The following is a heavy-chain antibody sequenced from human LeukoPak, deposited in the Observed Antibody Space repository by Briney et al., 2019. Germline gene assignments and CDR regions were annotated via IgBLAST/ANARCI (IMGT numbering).Heavy chain of an antibody. CDR3: ARGRYDFWSGYYKYYYYYYMDV. CDR2: INHSGST. D-gene: IGHD3-3*01. V-gene: IGHV4-34*01. Sequence: PSETLSLTCAVYGGSFSGYYWSWIRQPPGKGLEWIGEINHSGSTNYNPSLKSRVTISVDTSKNQFSLKLSSVTAADTAVYYCARGRYDFWSGYYKYYYYYYMDVSGKGTTVTVSS. J-gene: IGHJ6*03. CDR1: GGSFSGYY.